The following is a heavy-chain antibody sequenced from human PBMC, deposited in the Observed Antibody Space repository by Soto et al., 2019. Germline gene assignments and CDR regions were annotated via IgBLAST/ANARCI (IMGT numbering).Heavy chain of an antibody. V-gene: IGHV3-23*01. CDR3: ERDWEMDV. Sequence: GSLRLSCAASGFTFSIYAMSWARQAPGKGLEWVSVIDASGGTTYTDSVKGRFTISRDNSKNTLYLQMNSLRVEDTAVYYCERDWEMDVCGQGTTVTVSS. CDR1: GFTFSIYA. CDR2: IDASGGTT. D-gene: IGHD1-26*01. J-gene: IGHJ6*02.